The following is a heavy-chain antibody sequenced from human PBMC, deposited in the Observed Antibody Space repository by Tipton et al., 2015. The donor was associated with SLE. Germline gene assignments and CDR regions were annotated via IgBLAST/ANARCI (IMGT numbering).Heavy chain of an antibody. Sequence: TLSLTCTVSGGSISSYYWSWSRQPPGKGLEWIGYIHYSGSTNYNPSLKSRVTILVDTSKNQFSLKLTSVTAADTAVYYCARGRASVGATSDFFDYWGQGSLVSVSS. V-gene: IGHV4-59*01. CDR1: GGSISSYY. D-gene: IGHD1-26*01. J-gene: IGHJ4*02. CDR2: IHYSGST. CDR3: ARGRASVGATSDFFDY.